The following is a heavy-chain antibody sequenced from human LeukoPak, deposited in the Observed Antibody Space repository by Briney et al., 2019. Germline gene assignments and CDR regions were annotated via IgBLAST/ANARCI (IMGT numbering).Heavy chain of an antibody. J-gene: IGHJ6*03. D-gene: IGHD3-16*01. CDR2: IMQDGGET. CDR3: ARYGGSYLDV. Sequence: VGALRLSPVASRFTFSSNWMCGVRPAPGTGREWVANIMQDGGETYYVDSVKGRFTISRDNAKYSLYLQMNSLRADDTAVYYCARYGGSYLDVWGKGTTVTVSS. CDR1: RFTFSSNW. V-gene: IGHV3-7*01.